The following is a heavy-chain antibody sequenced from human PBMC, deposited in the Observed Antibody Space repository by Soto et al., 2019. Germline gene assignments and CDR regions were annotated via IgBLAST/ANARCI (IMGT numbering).Heavy chain of an antibody. Sequence: GGSLRLSCAASGFTFSSYAMSWVRQAPGKGLEWVSAISGSGGSTYYADSVKGRFTISRDNSKNTLYLQMNSLRAEDTAIYYCGKDDTIFGGINDCDNVGEGTLV. CDR1: GFTFSSYA. J-gene: IGHJ4*02. CDR3: GKDDTIFGGINDCDN. D-gene: IGHD3-3*01. V-gene: IGHV3-23*01. CDR2: ISGSGGST.